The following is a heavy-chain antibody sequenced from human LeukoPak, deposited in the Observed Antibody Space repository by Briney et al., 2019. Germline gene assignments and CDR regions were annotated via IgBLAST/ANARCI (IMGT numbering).Heavy chain of an antibody. J-gene: IGHJ4*02. Sequence: GGSLRLSCAASGFTFSSSWMHWVRQAPGKGLVWVSRINGDGSSTNYADSVKGRFTISRDNAKNTLYLQMNSLRAEDTAVYYCAREYWGYDYWGQGTLVTVSS. CDR2: INGDGSST. CDR1: GFTFSSSW. CDR3: AREYWGYDY. V-gene: IGHV3-74*01. D-gene: IGHD2-15*01.